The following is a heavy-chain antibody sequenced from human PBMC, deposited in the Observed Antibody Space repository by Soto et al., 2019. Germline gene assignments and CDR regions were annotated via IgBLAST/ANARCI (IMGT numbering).Heavy chain of an antibody. CDR1: GFTFSSYS. CDR3: ARDPQGYCSSTSCYFYYYYGMDV. V-gene: IGHV3-48*02. J-gene: IGHJ6*02. D-gene: IGHD2-2*01. CDR2: ISSSCSTI. Sequence: GGSLRLSCAASGFTFSSYSMNWVRQAPGKGLEWASYISSSCSTIYFADFVKGRFTISRDNAKNSPYLQMNSLRDEDTAVYYCARDPQGYCSSTSCYFYYYYGMDVWGQGTTVTVSS.